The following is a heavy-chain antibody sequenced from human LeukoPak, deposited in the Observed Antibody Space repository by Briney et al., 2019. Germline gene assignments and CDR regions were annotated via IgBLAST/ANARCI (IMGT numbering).Heavy chain of an antibody. Sequence: GGSLRLSCAASGFTFSSYAMNWVRQAPGKGLEWVSVISGSGGGTSYADSVKGRFTISRDSSKNTLYLQMNSLRAEDTAVYYCATESSGWYPSWGQGTLVTVSS. CDR2: ISGSGGGT. CDR1: GFTFSSYA. CDR3: ATESSGWYPS. V-gene: IGHV3-23*01. D-gene: IGHD6-19*01. J-gene: IGHJ5*02.